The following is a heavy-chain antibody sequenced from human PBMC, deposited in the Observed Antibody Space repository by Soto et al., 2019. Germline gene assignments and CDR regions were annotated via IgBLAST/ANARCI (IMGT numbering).Heavy chain of an antibody. CDR3: VRHSFLGFCSGGSCQGDAFDI. D-gene: IGHD2-15*01. CDR1: GFNFSTYG. CDR2: ISGSSTNI. J-gene: IGHJ3*02. Sequence: GGSLRLSCAASGFNFSTYGMNWVRQAPGKGLEWVSFISGSSTNIYYADSLKGRCTISRDNAKNSLFLQMNSLRAEDTAVYYCVRHSFLGFCSGGSCQGDAFDIWGPGTVVTVSS. V-gene: IGHV3-21*01.